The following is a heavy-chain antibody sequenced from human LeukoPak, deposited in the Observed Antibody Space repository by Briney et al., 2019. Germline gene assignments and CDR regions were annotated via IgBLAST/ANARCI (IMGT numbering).Heavy chain of an antibody. V-gene: IGHV1-24*01. CDR1: GYTLTELS. CDR3: ATVADIVATSGSKRFDY. D-gene: IGHD5-12*01. Sequence: ASVKVSCKVSGYTLTELSMHWVRLAPGKGLEGMGGFDPEDGETIYAQKFQGRVTMTEDTSTDTAYMELSSLRSEDTAVYYCATVADIVATSGSKRFDYWGQGTLVTVSS. J-gene: IGHJ4*02. CDR2: FDPEDGET.